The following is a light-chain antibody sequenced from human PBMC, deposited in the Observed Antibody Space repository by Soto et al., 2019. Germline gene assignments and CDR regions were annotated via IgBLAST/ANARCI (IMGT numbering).Light chain of an antibody. CDR2: EVT. J-gene: IGLJ1*01. CDR1: SSDVGEYNS. Sequence: QSALTQPASVSGSPGQSITISCTGTSSDVGEYNSVSWYQQHPGKAPKLIIYEVTNRPSGVSDRLSGSKSGNTASLTISGLQAEDEADYYCSSYTSSSTYVFGVGTKATVL. V-gene: IGLV2-14*01. CDR3: SSYTSSSTYV.